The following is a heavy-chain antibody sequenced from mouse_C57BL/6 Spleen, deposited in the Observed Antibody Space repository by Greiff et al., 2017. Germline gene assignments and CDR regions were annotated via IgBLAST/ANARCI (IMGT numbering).Heavy chain of an antibody. D-gene: IGHD1-1*02. CDR3: TREQRNYRDYYAMDY. Sequence: EVKLVESGEGLVKPGGSLKLSCAASGFTFSSYAMSWVRQTPEKRLEWVAYVSSGGDYIYSADTVEGRFTIFRDNARNTLYLQMCSLKSEYTAMYYCTREQRNYRDYYAMDYWGQGTLVTVSA. J-gene: IGHJ3*01. CDR1: GFTFSSYA. CDR2: VSSGGDYI. V-gene: IGHV5-9-1*02.